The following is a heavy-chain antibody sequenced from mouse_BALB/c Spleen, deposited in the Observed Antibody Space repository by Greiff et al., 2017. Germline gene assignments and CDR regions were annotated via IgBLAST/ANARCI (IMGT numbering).Heavy chain of an antibody. CDR2: IDPSDSET. Sequence: QVQLKESGPQLVRPGASVKISCKASGYSFTSYWMHWVKQRPGQGLEWIGMIDPSDSETRLNQKFKDKATLTVDKSSSTAYMQLSSPTSEDSAVYYCAGGWLLRRYFDVWGAGTTVTVSS. V-gene: IGHV1S126*01. CDR3: AGGWLLRRYFDV. D-gene: IGHD2-3*01. J-gene: IGHJ1*01. CDR1: GYSFTSYW.